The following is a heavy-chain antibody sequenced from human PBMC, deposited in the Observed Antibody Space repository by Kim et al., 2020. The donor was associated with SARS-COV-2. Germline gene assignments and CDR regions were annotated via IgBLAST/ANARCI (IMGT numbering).Heavy chain of an antibody. V-gene: IGHV3-15*01. CDR3: TTNKNY. CDR2: DGGTT. J-gene: IGHJ4*02. Sequence: DGGTTDYTAPVKGRFTISRDDSKNTLYLQMNSLKTEDTAVYYCTTNKNYWGQGTLVTVSS.